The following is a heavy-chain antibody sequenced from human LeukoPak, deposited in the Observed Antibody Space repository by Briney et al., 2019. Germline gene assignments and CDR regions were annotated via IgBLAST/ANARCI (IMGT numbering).Heavy chain of an antibody. CDR2: FSGSSGNI. Sequence: GGSLRLSCTASGFTFNNYAMSWVRQAPGKGLEWVAAFSGSSGNIFYADSLKGRFTISRDNSKNTLFLNMTSLRADDTAVYYCAKDRFGSGSPNWFGPWGQGTLVTVSS. CDR1: GFTFNNYA. CDR3: AKDRFGSGSPNWFGP. V-gene: IGHV3-23*01. J-gene: IGHJ5*02. D-gene: IGHD3-10*01.